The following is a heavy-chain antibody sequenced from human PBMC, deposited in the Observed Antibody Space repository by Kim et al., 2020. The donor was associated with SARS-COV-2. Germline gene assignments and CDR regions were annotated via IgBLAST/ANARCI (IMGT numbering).Heavy chain of an antibody. D-gene: IGHD2-15*01. Sequence: ASVKVSCKASGYTFSSYAFSWVRQAPGQGLEWMGWIAPYNGDTNYAQKFQGRVTMTTDTSTSTAYMELRSLRSDDTAVYYCARDLRGYSFYWGQGTLVSVPS. V-gene: IGHV1-18*01. CDR2: IAPYNGDT. CDR1: GYTFSSYA. CDR3: ARDLRGYSFY. J-gene: IGHJ4*02.